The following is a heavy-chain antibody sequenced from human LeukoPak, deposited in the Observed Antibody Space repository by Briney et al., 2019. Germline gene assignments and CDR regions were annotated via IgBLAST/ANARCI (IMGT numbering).Heavy chain of an antibody. CDR1: GGTFSSYA. J-gene: IGHJ6*02. D-gene: IGHD2-15*01. CDR3: ARGCSGGSCYEDYYYYGMDV. V-gene: IGHV1-69*05. CDR2: IIPIFGTA. Sequence: ASVKVSCKASGGTFSSYAISWVRQAPGQGLEWMGGIIPIFGTANYAQKFQGRVTITTDESTSTAYMELSSLRSEDTAVYYCARGCSGGSCYEDYYYYGMDVWGQGTTVTVSS.